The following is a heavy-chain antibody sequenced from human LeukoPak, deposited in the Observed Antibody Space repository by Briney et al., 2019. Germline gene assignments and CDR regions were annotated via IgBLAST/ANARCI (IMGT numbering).Heavy chain of an antibody. V-gene: IGHV4-59*11. Sequence: PSETLSLTWTVSGGSISSHYWSWIRQPPGKGLEWIGYIYYSGSTNYNPSLKSRVTISVDTSKNQFSLKLSSVTAADTAVYYCARQGIAAASFDYWGQGTLVTVSS. J-gene: IGHJ4*02. CDR1: GGSISSHY. CDR2: IYYSGST. D-gene: IGHD6-13*01. CDR3: ARQGIAAASFDY.